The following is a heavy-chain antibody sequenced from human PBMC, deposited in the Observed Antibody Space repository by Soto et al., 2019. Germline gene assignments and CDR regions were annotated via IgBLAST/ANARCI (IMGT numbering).Heavy chain of an antibody. J-gene: IGHJ4*02. Sequence: SATLSLTCTLTCYSITHRRYYWGWIRPSPGREIQWVGTMHLTGTTSYNPPPQSRATIAIDASKNQMLLKLISVTAADTAVYYCARVSGEQRNPYFVGFDSWGQGTQVTVS. CDR1: CYSITHRRYY. D-gene: IGHD3-9*01. V-gene: IGHV4-39*01. CDR2: MHLTGTT. CDR3: ARVSGEQRNPYFVGFDS.